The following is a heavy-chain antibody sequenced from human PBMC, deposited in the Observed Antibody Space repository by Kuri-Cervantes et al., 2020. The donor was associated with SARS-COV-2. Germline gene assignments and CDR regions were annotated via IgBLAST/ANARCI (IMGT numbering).Heavy chain of an antibody. V-gene: IGHV2-5*02. J-gene: IGHJ4*02. CDR3: AHISSVTSLFHY. CDR2: IYWDDDK. D-gene: IGHD4-23*01. CDR1: GFSLSTSGMG. Sequence: SGPTLVKPTQTLTLTCTFSGFSLSTSGMGVGWIRQPPGKALEWLALIYWDDDKRYSSSLNNRLTITKDTSKNQVVLTVTNMDPVDTATYFCAHISSVTSLFHYWGQGTLVTVSS.